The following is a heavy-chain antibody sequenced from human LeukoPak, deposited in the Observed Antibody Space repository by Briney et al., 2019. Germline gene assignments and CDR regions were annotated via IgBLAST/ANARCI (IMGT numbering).Heavy chain of an antibody. CDR3: ARAYYYDSSWYMDV. J-gene: IGHJ6*03. D-gene: IGHD3-22*01. Sequence: SETLSLTCAVYGGSFSGYYWSWIRQPPGKGLEWIGEINHSGSTNYNPSLKSRVTISVDTSKNQFSLKLSSVTAADTAVYYCARAYYYDSSWYMDVWGKGTPVTVSS. CDR1: GGSFSGYY. CDR2: INHSGST. V-gene: IGHV4-34*01.